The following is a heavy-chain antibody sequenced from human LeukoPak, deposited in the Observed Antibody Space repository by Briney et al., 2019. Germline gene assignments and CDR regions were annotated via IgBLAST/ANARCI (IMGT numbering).Heavy chain of an antibody. D-gene: IGHD3-10*01. Sequence: PSGTLSLTCTVSGYSISSGYYWGWIRQPPGKGLGWIGSIYESGTTYYKPSLKSRVTISVDTSKNQFSLKLSSVTAADTAVYYCARLRRGSGSPDYWGQGTLVTVSS. CDR1: GYSISSGYY. CDR2: IYESGTT. J-gene: IGHJ4*02. CDR3: ARLRRGSGSPDY. V-gene: IGHV4-38-2*02.